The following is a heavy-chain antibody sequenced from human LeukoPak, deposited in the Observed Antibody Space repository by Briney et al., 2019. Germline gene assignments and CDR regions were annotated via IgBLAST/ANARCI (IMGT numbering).Heavy chain of an antibody. CDR2: VYYSGST. Sequence: SETLSLTCTVSGGSISTYYWSWIRQPPGKGLEWLGYVYYSGSTNYNPSLMSRVTISVDTSENQFSLKLSSVTAADTAMYYCARSELLWFGKVNSGFDFWGQGTLVTVSS. J-gene: IGHJ4*02. CDR3: ARSELLWFGKVNSGFDF. V-gene: IGHV4-59*01. CDR1: GGSISTYY. D-gene: IGHD3-10*01.